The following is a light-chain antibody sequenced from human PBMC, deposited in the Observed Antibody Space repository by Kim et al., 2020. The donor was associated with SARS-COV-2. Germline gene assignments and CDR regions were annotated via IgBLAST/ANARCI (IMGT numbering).Light chain of an antibody. CDR3: SSYTSSSTYV. J-gene: IGLJ1*01. CDR1: SSDVSGYNY. CDR2: DVT. Sequence: GQSITITCTGTSSDVSGYNYVSGYQQHPGKAPKLMIYDVTKRPSGVSNRFSGSKSDNTASLTISGLQAEDEADYYCSSYTSSSTYVFGTGTKVTVL. V-gene: IGLV2-14*03.